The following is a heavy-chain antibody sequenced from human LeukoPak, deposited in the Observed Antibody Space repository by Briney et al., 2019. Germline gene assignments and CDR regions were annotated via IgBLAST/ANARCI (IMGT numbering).Heavy chain of an antibody. CDR1: GFTYSSYA. D-gene: IGHD1-26*01. CDR2: ISGSGGST. CDR3: AKSLPAWETLHFFDY. J-gene: IGHJ4*02. Sequence: GGSLTLSCAASGFTYSSYAMSWVRQAPGKGLEWVSAISGSGGSTYYADSVKGRFTISRDNSKNTLYLQMNSLRAEDTAVYYCAKSLPAWETLHFFDYWGQGTLVTVSS. V-gene: IGHV3-23*01.